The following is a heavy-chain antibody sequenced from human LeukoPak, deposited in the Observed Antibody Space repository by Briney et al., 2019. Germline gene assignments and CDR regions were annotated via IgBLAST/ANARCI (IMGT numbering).Heavy chain of an antibody. V-gene: IGHV1-69*01. J-gene: IGHJ4*02. CDR3: ARGIGWPYFDY. CDR2: IIPIFGTA. D-gene: IGHD5-24*01. CDR1: GGTFSSYA. Sequence: GASVKVSCKASGGTFSSYATSWVRQAPGQGLEWMGGIIPIFGTANYAQKFQGRVTITADESTSTAYMELSSLRSEDTAVYYCARGIGWPYFDYWGQGTLVTVSS.